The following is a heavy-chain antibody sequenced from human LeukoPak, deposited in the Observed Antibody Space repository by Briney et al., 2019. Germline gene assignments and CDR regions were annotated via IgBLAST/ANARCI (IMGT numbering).Heavy chain of an antibody. CDR2: IWYDGSNK. V-gene: IGHV3-33*01. Sequence: GRSLRLSCAASGFTFSSYGMHWVRQAPGKGLEWVAVIWYDGSNKYYADSVKGRFTISRDSSKNTLYLQMNSLRAEDTAVYYCARVSSGITGTNYYYYYMDVWGKGTTVTVSS. J-gene: IGHJ6*03. D-gene: IGHD1-7*01. CDR1: GFTFSSYG. CDR3: ARVSSGITGTNYYYYYMDV.